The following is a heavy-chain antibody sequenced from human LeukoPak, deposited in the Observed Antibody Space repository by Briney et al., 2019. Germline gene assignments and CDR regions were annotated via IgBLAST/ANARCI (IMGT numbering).Heavy chain of an antibody. Sequence: SETLSLTCTVSGGSISSSSYYWGWIRQPPGKGLEWIGSIYYSGSTYYNPSLKSRVTISVDTSKNQFSLKLSSVAAADTAVYYCARQGCTGGSCWYFDYWGQGTLVTVSS. CDR3: ARQGCTGGSCWYFDY. CDR2: IYYSGST. V-gene: IGHV4-39*01. CDR1: GGSISSSSYY. J-gene: IGHJ4*02. D-gene: IGHD2-15*01.